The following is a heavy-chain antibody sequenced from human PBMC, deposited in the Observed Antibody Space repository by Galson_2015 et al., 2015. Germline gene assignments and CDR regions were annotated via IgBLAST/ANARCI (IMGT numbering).Heavy chain of an antibody. D-gene: IGHD3-10*01. CDR2: IRQDGSEK. CDR1: GFTFSSYW. J-gene: IGHJ4*02. CDR3: ARVRSFGDSDY. V-gene: IGHV3-7*01. Sequence: SLRLSCAASGFTFSSYWMSWVRQAPGKGLEWVANIRQDGSEKYYVDSVKGRFTISRDNAKNSLYLQMNSLRAEDTAVYYCARVRSFGDSDYWGQGTLVTVSS.